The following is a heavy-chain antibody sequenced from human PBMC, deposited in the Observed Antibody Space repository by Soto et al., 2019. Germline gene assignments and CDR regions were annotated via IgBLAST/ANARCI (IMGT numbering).Heavy chain of an antibody. Sequence: RGESLKISCKGSGYSFTSYWISWVRQMPGKGLEWMGRIDPSDSYTNYSPSFQGHVTISADKSISTAYLQWSSLKASDTAMYYCATSPNFYSSGWYAPHYGMDVWGQGTTVTVSS. CDR2: IDPSDSYT. V-gene: IGHV5-10-1*01. J-gene: IGHJ6*02. CDR1: GYSFTSYW. D-gene: IGHD6-19*01. CDR3: ATSPNFYSSGWYAPHYGMDV.